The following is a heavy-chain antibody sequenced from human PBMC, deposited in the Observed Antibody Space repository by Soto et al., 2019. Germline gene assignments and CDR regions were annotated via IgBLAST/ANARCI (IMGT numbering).Heavy chain of an antibody. J-gene: IGHJ5*02. Sequence: GGSLRLSCAASGLTFSSYAMSWVRQAPGKGLEWVSTITGSGGGTYYPDSVKGRFTISRDNSKNPLYLQINSLRAEDXALXXCANDSLGVFYGSSVASWGQGTLVTVSS. CDR1: GLTFSSYA. CDR3: ANDSLGVFYGSSVAS. V-gene: IGHV3-23*01. D-gene: IGHD3-16*01. CDR2: ITGSGGGT.